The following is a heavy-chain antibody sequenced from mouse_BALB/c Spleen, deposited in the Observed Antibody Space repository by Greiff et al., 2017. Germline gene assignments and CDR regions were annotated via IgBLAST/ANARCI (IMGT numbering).Heavy chain of an antibody. CDR2: IYYSGTI. V-gene: IGHV3-5*02. J-gene: IGHJ1*01. Sequence: EVQVVESGPGLVKPSQTVSLTCTVTGISITTGNYRWSCIRQFPGNQLEWIGYIYYSGTITYNPYLTSRTTITRDTSKNQFFLEMNSLTAEDTATYYSARNWYFDVWGEGTTVTVSS. CDR3: ARNWYFDV. CDR1: GISITTGNYR.